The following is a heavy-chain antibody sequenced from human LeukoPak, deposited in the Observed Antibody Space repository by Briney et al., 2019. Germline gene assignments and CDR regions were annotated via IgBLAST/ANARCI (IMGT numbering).Heavy chain of an antibody. V-gene: IGHV1-69*05. CDR3: ARDRGGILSWGEDTRGRTNAFDI. Sequence: GASVKVSCKASGGTFSSYAISWVRQAPGQGLEWMGGIIPIFGTANYAQKFQGRVTITRDTSASTAYMELSSLRSEDTAVYYCARDRGGILSWGEDTRGRTNAFDIWGQGTMVTVSS. J-gene: IGHJ3*02. CDR1: GGTFSSYA. CDR2: IIPIFGTA. D-gene: IGHD7-27*01.